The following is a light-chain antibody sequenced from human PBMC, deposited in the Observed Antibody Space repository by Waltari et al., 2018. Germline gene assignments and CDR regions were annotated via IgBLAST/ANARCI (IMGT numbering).Light chain of an antibody. CDR2: DVS. V-gene: IGLV2-14*03. CDR3: SSYTTSSTLG. Sequence: QSALTQPAPVSGSPGQSITISCTGSSSDVGGYNSFSCYQQYPGKAPKLIIYDVSNRPSGVSNRFSGSKSGNTASLTISGLQAEDEADYYCSSYTTSSTLGFGGGTKLTVL. J-gene: IGLJ2*01. CDR1: SSDVGGYNS.